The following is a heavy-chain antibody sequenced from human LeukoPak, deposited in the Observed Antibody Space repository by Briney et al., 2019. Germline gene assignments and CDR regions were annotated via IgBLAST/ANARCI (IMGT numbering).Heavy chain of an antibody. Sequence: ASVKVSCKASRYTFTSYAMHWVRQAPGQRLEWLGWINAGNGNTKYSQKFQGRVTITRDTSASTAYMELSSLRSEDTAVYYCAREDIQLWNYFDYWGQGTLVTVSS. V-gene: IGHV1-3*01. J-gene: IGHJ4*02. D-gene: IGHD5-18*01. CDR2: INAGNGNT. CDR1: RYTFTSYA. CDR3: AREDIQLWNYFDY.